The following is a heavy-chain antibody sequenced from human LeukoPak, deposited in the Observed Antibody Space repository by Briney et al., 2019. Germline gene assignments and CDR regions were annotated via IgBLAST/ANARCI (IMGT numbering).Heavy chain of an antibody. CDR2: IIPIFGTA. J-gene: IGHJ4*02. D-gene: IGHD3-22*01. V-gene: IGHV1-69*13. CDR3: ASKDYDSSGYYLDFDY. Sequence: ASVKVSCKASGGTFSSYAISWVRQAPGQGLEWMGGIIPIFGTANYAQKFQGRVTITADESTSTAYVELSSLRSEDTAVYYCASKDYDSSGYYLDFDYWGQGTLVTVSS. CDR1: GGTFSSYA.